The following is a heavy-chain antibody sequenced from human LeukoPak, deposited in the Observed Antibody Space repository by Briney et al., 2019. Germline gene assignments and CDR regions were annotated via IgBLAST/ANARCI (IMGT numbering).Heavy chain of an antibody. CDR1: GFTFDDYA. D-gene: IGHD3-22*01. V-gene: IGHV3-9*01. Sequence: GRSLRLSCAASGFTFDDYAMHWVRQAPGKGLEWVSGISWNSGSIGYADSVKGRFTISRDNAKNSLYLQMNSLRAEDTALYYCAKAGTYYYDSSGQYYFDYWGQGTLATVSS. CDR3: AKAGTYYYDSSGQYYFDY. J-gene: IGHJ4*02. CDR2: ISWNSGSI.